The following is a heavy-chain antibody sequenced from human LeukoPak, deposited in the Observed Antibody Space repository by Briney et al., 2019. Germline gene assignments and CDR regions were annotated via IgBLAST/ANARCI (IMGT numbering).Heavy chain of an antibody. Sequence: SETLSLTCTVSGGXISSYYCSWIRQPPGKGLEWIGYIYYSGNTNYNPSLKSRVTMSQDTSKNQVSLKLTSVTAADTAVYYCATGGDRRKVGYWGQGTLVTVSS. V-gene: IGHV4-59*08. CDR3: ATGGDRRKVGY. J-gene: IGHJ4*02. D-gene: IGHD2-21*02. CDR1: GGXISSYY. CDR2: IYYSGNT.